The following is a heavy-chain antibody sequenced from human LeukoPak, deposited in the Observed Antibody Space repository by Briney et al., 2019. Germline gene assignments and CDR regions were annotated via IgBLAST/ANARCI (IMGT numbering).Heavy chain of an antibody. CDR1: GFTFSNSA. CDR3: ARGSRIRGVITFDY. CDR2: VSGGGGST. V-gene: IGHV3-23*01. J-gene: IGHJ4*02. Sequence: GESLKISCTASGFTFSNSAMSWVRQAPGKGLEWVSAVSGGGGSTYYADSVKGRFTISRDNSKNTLYLQMNSLRDEDTALYYCARGSRIRGVITFDYWGQGTLVTVSS. D-gene: IGHD3-10*01.